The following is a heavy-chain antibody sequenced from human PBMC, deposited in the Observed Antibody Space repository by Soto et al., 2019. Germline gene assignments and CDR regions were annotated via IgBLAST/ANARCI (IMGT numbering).Heavy chain of an antibody. D-gene: IGHD5-18*01. Sequence: PSETLSLTCTVSGGSISSYYWSWIRQPPGKGLEWIGYIYYSGSTNYNPSLKSRVTISVDTSKNQFSLKLSSVTAADTAVYYCASSGYSYYTGASSYYYYYYGMDVWGQGTTVT. CDR3: ASSGYSYYTGASSYYYYYYGMDV. J-gene: IGHJ6*02. CDR2: IYYSGST. CDR1: GGSISSYY. V-gene: IGHV4-59*01.